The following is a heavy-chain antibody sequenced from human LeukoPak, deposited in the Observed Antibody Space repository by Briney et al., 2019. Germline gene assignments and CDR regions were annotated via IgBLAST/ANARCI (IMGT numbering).Heavy chain of an antibody. Sequence: SETLSLTCTVSGGSISSYYWSWIRQPPGKGLEWIGYIYTSGSTNYNPSLKSRVTISVGTSKNQFSLKLSSVTAADTAVYYCARHGGLTGTGIRGWGQGTLVTVSS. V-gene: IGHV4-4*09. CDR1: GGSISSYY. CDR3: ARHGGLTGTGIRG. CDR2: IYTSGST. J-gene: IGHJ4*02. D-gene: IGHD1-14*01.